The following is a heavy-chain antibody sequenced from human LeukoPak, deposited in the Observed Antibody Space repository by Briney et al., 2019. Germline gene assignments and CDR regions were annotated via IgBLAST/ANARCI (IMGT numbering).Heavy chain of an antibody. Sequence: GGSLRLSCAASGFTFSSYTMNWVRQAPGKGLEWVSYTTSSGKTIYYADSLEGRFTISRDNAKNSLYLQMSSLRAEDTALYYCARHPGGFGEFIFDYWGQGTLVTVSS. J-gene: IGHJ4*02. V-gene: IGHV3-48*01. CDR2: TTSSGKTI. CDR1: GFTFSSYT. D-gene: IGHD3-10*01. CDR3: ARHPGGFGEFIFDY.